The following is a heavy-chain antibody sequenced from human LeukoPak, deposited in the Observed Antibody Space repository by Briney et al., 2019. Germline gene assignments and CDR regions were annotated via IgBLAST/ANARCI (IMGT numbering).Heavy chain of an antibody. D-gene: IGHD6-13*01. CDR3: ARDGRAPQLVTLDYYYYGMDV. CDR2: IWYDGSNK. V-gene: IGHV3-33*01. Sequence: GGSLRLSCAASGFTFSGYPIHWVRQAPGKGLEWVAVIWYDGSNKYYADSVKGRFTISRDNSKNTLYLQMNSLRAEDTAVYYCARDGRAPQLVTLDYYYYGMDVWGQGTTVTVSS. CDR1: GFTFSGYP. J-gene: IGHJ6*02.